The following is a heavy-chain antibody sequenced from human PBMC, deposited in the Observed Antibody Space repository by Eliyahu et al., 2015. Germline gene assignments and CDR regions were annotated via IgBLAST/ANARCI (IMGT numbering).Heavy chain of an antibody. CDR1: GXXFXXYY. J-gene: IGHJ4*02. V-gene: IGHV1-46*01. CDR2: INPSGGXT. Sequence: QVQLVQSGAEVKKPGASVKVSCKASGXXFXXYYIHXVRQAPGQGLXWMGLINPSGGXTIYAQKFQGRVTLTRDTSTATFYMELSSLRSDDTAVYYCARGTPLGYCSSTSCHQDYWGPGTLVTVSS. D-gene: IGHD2-2*01. CDR3: ARGTPLGYCSSTSCHQDY.